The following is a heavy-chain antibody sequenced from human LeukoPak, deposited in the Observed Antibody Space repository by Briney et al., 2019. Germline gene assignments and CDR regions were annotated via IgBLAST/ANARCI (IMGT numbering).Heavy chain of an antibody. D-gene: IGHD6-19*01. V-gene: IGHV4-59*08. CDR1: GGSSSSYY. J-gene: IGHJ5*02. CDR2: IYNSGST. CDR3: ARGAVLNWFDP. Sequence: SETLSLTCTVSGGSSSSYYWSWIRQPPGKGLEWTGNIYNSGSTNYNPSLKSRVTISVDTSRNQFSLKLSSVTAADTAVYYCARGAVLNWFDPWGQGTLVTVSS.